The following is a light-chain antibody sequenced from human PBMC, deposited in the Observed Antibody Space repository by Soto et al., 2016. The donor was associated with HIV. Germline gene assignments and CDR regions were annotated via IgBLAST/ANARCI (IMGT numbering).Light chain of an antibody. V-gene: IGLV3-19*01. CDR3: HSRDGSGHHVV. CDR1: SLRRDF. CDR2: GKN. Sequence: SSELTQDPAVSVALGQTVRITCQGDSLRRDFAAWYQQKSGQAPMLVIFGKNNRPSGIPDRFSGSSSGNTSSLTITGAQAEDEADYYCHSRDGSGHHVVFGGGTRLDRP. J-gene: IGLJ3*02.